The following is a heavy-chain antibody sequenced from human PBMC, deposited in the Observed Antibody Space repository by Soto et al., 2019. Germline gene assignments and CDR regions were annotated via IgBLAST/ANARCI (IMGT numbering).Heavy chain of an antibody. V-gene: IGHV1-69*01. J-gene: IGHJ5*02. CDR1: GGTFGNYA. CDR2: ISPMFHKA. CDR3: ASEVEVHTPVFGA. D-gene: IGHD2-2*01. Sequence: QLQLVQSGTEVKKPGSSVTVSCKASGGTFGNYAINWLRQAPGQGLQWMGDISPMFHKANYEQTFQGRVSITADESTNTVYMELSSLRSEDTTLYYCASEVEVHTPVFGACGQGTLVTVSS.